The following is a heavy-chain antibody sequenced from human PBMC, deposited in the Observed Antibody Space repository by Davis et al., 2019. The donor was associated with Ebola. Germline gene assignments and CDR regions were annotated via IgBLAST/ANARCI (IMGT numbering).Heavy chain of an antibody. CDR3: AREVPALGSSWYIYYYGMDV. CDR2: INSDGSST. J-gene: IGHJ6*02. CDR1: GFTFSSYW. V-gene: IGHV3-74*01. Sequence: PGGSLRLSCAASGFTFSSYWMHWVRQAPGKGLVWVSRINSDGSSTSYADSVKGRFTISRDNAKNTLYLQMNSLRAEDTAVYYCAREVPALGSSWYIYYYGMDVWGQGTTVTVSS. D-gene: IGHD6-13*01.